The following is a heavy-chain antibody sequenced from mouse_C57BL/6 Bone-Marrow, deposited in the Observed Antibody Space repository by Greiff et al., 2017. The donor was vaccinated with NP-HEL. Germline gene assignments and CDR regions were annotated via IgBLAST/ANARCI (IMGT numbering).Heavy chain of an antibody. J-gene: IGHJ2*01. Sequence: EVKLVESGAELVRPGASVKLSCTASGFNIKDDYMHWVKQRPEQGLEWIGWIDPENGDTEYAPKFQGKATITAATSSNTAYLQLSSLTSEDTAVYYCTTFAGYYFDYWGQGTTLTVSS. V-gene: IGHV14-4*01. CDR2: IDPENGDT. CDR3: TTFAGYYFDY. CDR1: GFNIKDDY.